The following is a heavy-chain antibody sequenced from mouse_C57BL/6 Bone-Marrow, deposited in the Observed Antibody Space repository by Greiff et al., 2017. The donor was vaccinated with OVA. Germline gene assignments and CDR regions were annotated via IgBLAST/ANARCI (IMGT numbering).Heavy chain of an antibody. J-gene: IGHJ2*01. CDR3: ARSPAQTNFDY. CDR1: GYTFTSYW. CDR2: IDPSDSYT. D-gene: IGHD3-2*02. Sequence: QVQLQQPGAELVKPGASVKLSCKASGYTFTSYWMQWVKQRPGQGLEWIGEIDPSDSYTNYNQKFKGKATLTVDTSSSTAYMQLSSLTSEDSAVYYCARSPAQTNFDYWGQGTTLTVSS. V-gene: IGHV1-50*01.